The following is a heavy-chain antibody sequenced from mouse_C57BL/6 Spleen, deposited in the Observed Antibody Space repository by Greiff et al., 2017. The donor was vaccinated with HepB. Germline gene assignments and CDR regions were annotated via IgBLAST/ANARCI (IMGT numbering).Heavy chain of an antibody. CDR2: INPNNGGT. Sequence: EVQLQQSGPELVKPGASVKISCKASGYTFTDYYMNWVKQSHGKSLEWIGDINPNNGGTSYNQKFKGKATLTVDKSSSTAYMELRSLTSEDSAVYYCARGQTYYSFAYWGQGTLVTVSA. J-gene: IGHJ3*01. V-gene: IGHV1-26*01. D-gene: IGHD2-12*01. CDR1: GYTFTDYY. CDR3: ARGQTYYSFAY.